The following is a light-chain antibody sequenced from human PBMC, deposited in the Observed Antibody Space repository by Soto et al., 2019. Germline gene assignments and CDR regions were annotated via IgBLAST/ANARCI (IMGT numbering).Light chain of an antibody. CDR3: QLWT. J-gene: IGKJ1*01. V-gene: IGKV3-20*01. Sequence: EIVLTQSPGTLSLSPEERATLSCRASQSVSSSYLAWYQQKPGQAPRLLIYGASSRATGIPDRFSGSGSGTDFTLTISRLEPEDFAVYYCQLWTFGQGTKVEIK. CDR1: QSVSSSY. CDR2: GAS.